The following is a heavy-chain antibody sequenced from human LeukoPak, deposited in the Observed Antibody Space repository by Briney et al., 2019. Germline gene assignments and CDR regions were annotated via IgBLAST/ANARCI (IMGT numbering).Heavy chain of an antibody. CDR1: GYSFTSYW. D-gene: IGHD3-9*01. J-gene: IGHJ4*02. CDR2: IYPGDSDT. CDR3: ARPNILTGYWGQTNYFDY. Sequence: GESLKISCKGSGYSFTSYWICWVRQMPGKGLEWMGIIYPGDSDTRYSPSFQGQVTISADKSISTAYLQSSSLKASDSAMYYCARPNILTGYWGQTNYFDYWGEGSLVTVSS. V-gene: IGHV5-51*01.